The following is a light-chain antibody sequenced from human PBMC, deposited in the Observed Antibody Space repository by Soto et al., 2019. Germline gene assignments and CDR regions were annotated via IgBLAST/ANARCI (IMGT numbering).Light chain of an antibody. CDR2: EVT. Sequence: QSVLTQPPSASGSPGQSVTISCTGTTSDIGAYNYVSWYQQRPGKAPKLIIYEVTRRPSGVPDRIFGSKSYTTASLAITGLQAEDEADYYCQSYDSSLSGSLYVFGTGTKVTVL. CDR1: TSDIGAYNY. V-gene: IGLV2-8*01. CDR3: QSYDSSLSGSLYV. J-gene: IGLJ1*01.